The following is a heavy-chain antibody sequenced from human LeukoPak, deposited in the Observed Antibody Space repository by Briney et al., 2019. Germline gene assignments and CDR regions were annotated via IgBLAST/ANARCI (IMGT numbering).Heavy chain of an antibody. CDR1: GFTFSSYW. CDR3: AKFGRITIFGGNYYYYGMDV. J-gene: IGHJ6*02. V-gene: IGHV3-7*03. D-gene: IGHD3-3*01. Sequence: PGGSLRLSCAASGFTFSSYWMSWVRQAPGKGLEWVTNIKQDGSEKYYVDSVKGRFTISRDNAKNSLYLQMNSLRAEDTAVYYCAKFGRITIFGGNYYYYGMDVWGQGTTVTVSS. CDR2: IKQDGSEK.